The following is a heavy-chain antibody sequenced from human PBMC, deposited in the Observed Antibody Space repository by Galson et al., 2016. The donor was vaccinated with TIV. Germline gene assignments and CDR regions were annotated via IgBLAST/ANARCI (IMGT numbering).Heavy chain of an antibody. J-gene: IGHJ4*02. D-gene: IGHD6-13*01. V-gene: IGHV3-11*01. CDR3: ARIARDLGIGHYFNY. CDR2: ISSSGITL. Sequence: SLRLSCAASGFTFSDYYMSWIRQAPGKGLEWVSYISSSGITLYYSDAVRGRFTISRDNPNYSMYLHMNNRRADDTAVYFCARIARDLGIGHYFNYWGQGTLVTVSS. CDR1: GFTFSDYY.